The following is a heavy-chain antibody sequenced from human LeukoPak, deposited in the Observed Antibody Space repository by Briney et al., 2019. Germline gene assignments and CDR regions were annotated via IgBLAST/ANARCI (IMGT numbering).Heavy chain of an antibody. V-gene: IGHV3-74*01. CDR2: INSDGSST. CDR3: ARGVLLRLRLGELSLRDRFDP. J-gene: IGHJ5*02. Sequence: GGSLRLSCAASGFTFSSYWMHWVRQAPGKGLVWVSRINSDGSSTSYADSVKGRFTISRDNAKNTLYLQMNSLRADDTAVYYCARGVLLRLRLGELSLRDRFDPWGQGTLVTVSS. CDR1: GFTFSSYW. D-gene: IGHD3-16*02.